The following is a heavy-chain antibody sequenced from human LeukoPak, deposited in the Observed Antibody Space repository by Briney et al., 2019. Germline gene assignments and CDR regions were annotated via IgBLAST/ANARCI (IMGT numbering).Heavy chain of an antibody. CDR3: AKDRITISNWFDP. Sequence: GGSLRLSCAASGITFSGYTFSSYEMTWVRQAPGKGLEWVSAISGSGGSTYYADSVKGRFTISRDNSKNTLYLQMNSLRAEDTAVYYCAKDRITISNWFDPWGQGTLVTVSS. CDR2: ISGSGGST. J-gene: IGHJ5*02. CDR1: GITFSGYT. D-gene: IGHD3-3*01. V-gene: IGHV3-23*01.